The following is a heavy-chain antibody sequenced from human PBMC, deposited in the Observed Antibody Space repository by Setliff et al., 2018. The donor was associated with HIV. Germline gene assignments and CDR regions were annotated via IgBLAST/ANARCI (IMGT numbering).Heavy chain of an antibody. CDR2: INHSGST. D-gene: IGHD3-10*01. Sequence: SETLSLTCAVYGGPFSGYYWNWIRQPPGKGLEWIGDINHSGSTNYNSSFKSRVTISVDTSKKQFSLRLSSVTAADTAVYYCARFLGFLDYWGHGNLVTVSS. CDR1: GGPFSGYY. V-gene: IGHV4-34*01. J-gene: IGHJ4*01. CDR3: ARFLGFLDY.